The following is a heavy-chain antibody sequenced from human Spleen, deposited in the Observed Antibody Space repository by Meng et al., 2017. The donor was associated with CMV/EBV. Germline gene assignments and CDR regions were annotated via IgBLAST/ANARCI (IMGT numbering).Heavy chain of an antibody. CDR2: IRSKANGGTI. CDR3: ASYRYYGSGSYRDY. J-gene: IGHJ4*02. D-gene: IGHD3-10*01. V-gene: IGHV3-49*04. Sequence: GESLKISCTASGFTFGDFPMSWVRQTPEKGLEWVGFIRSKANGGTIEYAASVKGRFTISRDDSKNSLYLQMNSLKTEDTAVYYCASYRYYGSGSYRDYWGQGTLVTVSS. CDR1: GFTFGDFP.